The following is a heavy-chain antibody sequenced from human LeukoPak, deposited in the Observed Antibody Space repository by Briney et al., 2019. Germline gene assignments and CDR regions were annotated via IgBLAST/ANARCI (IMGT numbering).Heavy chain of an antibody. Sequence: GVSVTVSCKASGYIFTNYYMHWVRQAPGQGLEGMGTINPSGGSTTYAQKFQGRVTMTRDTSTSTVYMELSSLRSEDTAVYYCARDHGSAYYRAPRHWGQGTLVTVSS. D-gene: IGHD3-10*01. CDR3: ARDHGSAYYRAPRH. V-gene: IGHV1-46*01. CDR2: INPSGGST. CDR1: GYIFTNYY. J-gene: IGHJ4*02.